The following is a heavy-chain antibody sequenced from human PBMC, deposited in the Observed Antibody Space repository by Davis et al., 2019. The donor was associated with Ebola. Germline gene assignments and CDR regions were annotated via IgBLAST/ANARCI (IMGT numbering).Heavy chain of an antibody. Sequence: ASVKVSCKASGYTFTGYYMQWVRRAPGQGLEWMGRINPYNGGTNYAQKFQGRVTMTRDTSISTAYMELSRLTSDDTAGYYCTRGKWFDPWGQGTLVAVSS. CDR2: INPYNGGT. CDR3: TRGKWFDP. CDR1: GYTFTGYY. J-gene: IGHJ5*02. V-gene: IGHV1-2*06.